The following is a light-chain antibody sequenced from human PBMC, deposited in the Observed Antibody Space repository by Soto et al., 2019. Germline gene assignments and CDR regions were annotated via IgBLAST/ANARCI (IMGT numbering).Light chain of an antibody. Sequence: EIVLTQSPGTLSLSPGERATLSCRASQSVSSSYLARDQQKPGQAPRLLIYGASSRATGIPDRFSGSGSGTDFTLTISRLEPEDFAVYYCQPYGSPRTLGQGTKVEIK. CDR2: GAS. V-gene: IGKV3-20*01. J-gene: IGKJ1*01. CDR3: QPYGSPRT. CDR1: QSVSSSY.